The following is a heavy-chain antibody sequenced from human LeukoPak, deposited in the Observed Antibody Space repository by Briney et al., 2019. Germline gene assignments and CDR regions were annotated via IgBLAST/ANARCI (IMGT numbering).Heavy chain of an antibody. Sequence: ASVKVSCKASGYTFTGYYMHWVRQAPGQGLEWMGWINPNSGGTNYAQKFQGRVTMTRDTSISTAYMELSRLRSDDTAVYYCAKARGWEPRRAFDIWGQGTMVTVSS. J-gene: IGHJ3*02. V-gene: IGHV1-2*02. CDR1: GYTFTGYY. D-gene: IGHD1-26*01. CDR2: INPNSGGT. CDR3: AKARGWEPRRAFDI.